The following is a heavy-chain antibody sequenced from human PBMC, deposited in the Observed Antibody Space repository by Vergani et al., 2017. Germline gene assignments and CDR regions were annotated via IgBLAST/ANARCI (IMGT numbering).Heavy chain of an antibody. CDR3: ARGTMVRGGWFDP. CDR1: GGTFSSYT. Sequence: QVQLVHSGAEVKKPASSVKVSCKASGGTFSSYTISWVRQAPGQGLEWMGRIIPILGIANYAQKFQGRVTITADKSTSTAYMELSSLRSEDTAVYYCARGTMVRGGWFDPWGQGTLVTVSS. D-gene: IGHD3-10*01. J-gene: IGHJ5*02. V-gene: IGHV1-69*02. CDR2: IIPILGIA.